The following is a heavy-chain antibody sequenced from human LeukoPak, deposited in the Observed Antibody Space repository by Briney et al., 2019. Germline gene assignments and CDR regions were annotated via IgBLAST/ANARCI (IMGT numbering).Heavy chain of an antibody. Sequence: GGTLRLSCAASGFTFSTYWMNWVSQAPGKGLEWVANIKEDGSEKFYVDSVRGRFTISRDNSKNSLYLQMNTLRAEDTAVYYCAREGSGLDYWGQGTLVTVSS. CDR3: AREGSGLDY. D-gene: IGHD2-15*01. CDR1: GFTFSTYW. CDR2: IKEDGSEK. J-gene: IGHJ4*02. V-gene: IGHV3-7*03.